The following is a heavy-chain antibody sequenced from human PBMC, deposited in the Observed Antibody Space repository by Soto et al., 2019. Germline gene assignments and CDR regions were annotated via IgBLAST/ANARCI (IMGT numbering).Heavy chain of an antibody. D-gene: IGHD6-19*01. CDR3: ATTAYSSGWADY. Sequence: QVQLVQSGAEVKKPGASVKVSCKASGYTFTSYAIQWVRQASGQRLEWMGWVSGDSGNTKYSQKFQGRVTITRDTSARTAYMELTSLTSEDKAVYYCATTAYSSGWADYWGQGTPVTVSS. CDR1: GYTFTSYA. V-gene: IGHV1-3*01. CDR2: VSGDSGNT. J-gene: IGHJ4*02.